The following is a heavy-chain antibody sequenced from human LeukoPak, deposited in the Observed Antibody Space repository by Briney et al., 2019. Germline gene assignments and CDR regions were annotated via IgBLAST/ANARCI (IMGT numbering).Heavy chain of an antibody. Sequence: GGSLRLSCAASGFTFSSYSMNWVRQAPGKGLEWVSSISSSSSYIYYADSVKGRFTISRDNAKNSLYLRMNSLRAKDTAVYYCARGANVDTAMDAAIACDYWGQGTLVTVSS. J-gene: IGHJ4*02. CDR2: ISSSSSYI. V-gene: IGHV3-21*01. CDR3: ARGANVDTAMDAAIACDY. D-gene: IGHD5-18*01. CDR1: GFTFSSYS.